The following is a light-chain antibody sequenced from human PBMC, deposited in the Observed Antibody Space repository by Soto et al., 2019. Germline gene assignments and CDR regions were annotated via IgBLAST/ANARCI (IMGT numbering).Light chain of an antibody. CDR3: LQDHNYPRP. V-gene: IGKV1-6*01. Sequence: AIQMTQSPSSLSASVGDRDTITCRASQGIRNDLGWYQQRPGKAPKLLIYAASSLESGVPSRFSGSGSGTNFTLTISSLQPEDFATYFCLQDHNYPRPFGQGTKVDIK. CDR2: AAS. J-gene: IGKJ1*01. CDR1: QGIRND.